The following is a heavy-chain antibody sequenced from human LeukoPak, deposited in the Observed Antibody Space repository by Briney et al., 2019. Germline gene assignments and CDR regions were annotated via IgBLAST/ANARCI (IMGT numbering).Heavy chain of an antibody. D-gene: IGHD5-24*01. Sequence: SETLSLTCTVSGGSISSYYWSWIRQPPGQGLEWIGYIYYSGSTNYNPSLKSRVTISVDTSKNQFSLKLSSVTAADTAVYYCARPKMTDDAFDIWGQGTMVTVSS. CDR2: IYYSGST. V-gene: IGHV4-59*08. J-gene: IGHJ3*02. CDR1: GGSISSYY. CDR3: ARPKMTDDAFDI.